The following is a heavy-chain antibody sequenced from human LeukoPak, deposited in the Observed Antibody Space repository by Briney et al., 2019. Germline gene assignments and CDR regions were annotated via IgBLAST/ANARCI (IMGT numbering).Heavy chain of an antibody. V-gene: IGHV1-2*04. Sequence: ASVKVSCKASGYTFTGYYMHWVRQAPGQGLEWMGWINPNSGGTNYAQKFQGWVTMTRDTSISTAYMELSRLRSDDTAVYYCARGYMVRGDSNWFDPWGQGTLVTVSS. D-gene: IGHD3-10*01. CDR2: INPNSGGT. CDR1: GYTFTGYY. CDR3: ARGYMVRGDSNWFDP. J-gene: IGHJ5*02.